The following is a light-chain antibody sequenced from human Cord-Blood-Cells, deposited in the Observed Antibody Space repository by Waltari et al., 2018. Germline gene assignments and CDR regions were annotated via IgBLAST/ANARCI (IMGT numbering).Light chain of an antibody. Sequence: QSALTQPRSVSGSPGQSVTISCTGTSSDVGGYNYVSWYQQHPGKAPKLMIYDVSKRTSEVADRFSGTQSGNTASLTISGLQAEDEADYYWCSYAGSYTWVFGGGTKLTVL. CDR3: CSYAGSYTWV. CDR1: SSDVGGYNY. V-gene: IGLV2-11*01. CDR2: DVS. J-gene: IGLJ3*02.